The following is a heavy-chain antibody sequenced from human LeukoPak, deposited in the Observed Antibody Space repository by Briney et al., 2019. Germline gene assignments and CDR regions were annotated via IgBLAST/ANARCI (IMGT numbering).Heavy chain of an antibody. CDR2: ISSGGSTI. V-gene: IGHV3-48*03. D-gene: IGHD2-2*01. Sequence: PGGSLRLSCAAPGFTFSSYEMNWVRQAPGKGLEWVSHISSGGSTIYYADSVKGRFTISRDDAKKSLYLQMNSLRAEDTAVYYCARGEGYQLLDAFDIWGQGTMVTVSS. J-gene: IGHJ3*02. CDR1: GFTFSSYE. CDR3: ARGEGYQLLDAFDI.